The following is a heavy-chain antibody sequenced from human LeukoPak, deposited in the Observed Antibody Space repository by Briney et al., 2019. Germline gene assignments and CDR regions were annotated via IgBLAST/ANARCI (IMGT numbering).Heavy chain of an antibody. D-gene: IGHD2-2*01. CDR1: GDSISSFY. V-gene: IGHV4-59*12. CDR3: ARGGVILGYCSSTSCSAAFDI. J-gene: IGHJ3*02. Sequence: PSETLSLTCTVSGDSISSFYWTWIRQPPGKGLEWIGYIYYSGSTNYNPSLKGRVTISLDTSEKQFSLKLSSVTAADTAVYYCARGGVILGYCSSTSCSAAFDIWGQGTMVTVSS. CDR2: IYYSGST.